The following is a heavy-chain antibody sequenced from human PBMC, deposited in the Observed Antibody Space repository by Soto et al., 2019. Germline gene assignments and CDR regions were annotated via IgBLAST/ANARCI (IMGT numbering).Heavy chain of an antibody. CDR2: IIPIFGTP. V-gene: IGHV1-69*12. D-gene: IGHD6-13*01. Sequence: VQLVQSGAEVKKPGSSVKVSCKASGGTFSSYAITWVRQAPGQGLEWMGGIIPIFGTPDYAQKFQGRVTTTADESTSTAYMELSSLRSEDTAVYYCASTHISTWYWGFDYWGQGTLVTVSS. CDR1: GGTFSSYA. J-gene: IGHJ4*02. CDR3: ASTHISTWYWGFDY.